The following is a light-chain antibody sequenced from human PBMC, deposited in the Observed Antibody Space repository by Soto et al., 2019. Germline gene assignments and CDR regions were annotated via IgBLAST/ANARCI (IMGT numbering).Light chain of an antibody. Sequence: EIGLTQSPATLSLSPGERATLSCRASQSISRCLAWYQQKPGQAPRLVIHDTSTRATGVPDTFSGSGSGTEFTLTISSLEPEDFATYYCQQRFSWPPTFGGGTHIEIK. J-gene: IGKJ4*01. V-gene: IGKV3-11*01. CDR2: DTS. CDR1: QSISRC. CDR3: QQRFSWPPT.